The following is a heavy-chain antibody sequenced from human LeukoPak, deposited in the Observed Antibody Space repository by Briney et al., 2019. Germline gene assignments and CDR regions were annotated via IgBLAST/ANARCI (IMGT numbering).Heavy chain of an antibody. CDR2: INHSGST. CDR3: ARQSNGLRREGGGMDV. J-gene: IGHJ6*04. V-gene: IGHV4-34*01. CDR1: GGSFSGYY. D-gene: IGHD2-8*01. Sequence: SETLSLTCAVYGGSFSGYYWSWIRQPPGKGLEWIGEINHSGSTNYNPSLKSRVTISVDTPKNQFSLKLSSVTAADTAVYYCARQSNGLRREGGGMDVWGKGTTVTVSS.